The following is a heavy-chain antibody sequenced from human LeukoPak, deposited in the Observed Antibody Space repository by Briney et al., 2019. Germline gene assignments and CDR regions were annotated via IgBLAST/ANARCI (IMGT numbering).Heavy chain of an antibody. CDR1: GYSLSSGYY. Sequence: SETLSLTCTVSGYSLSSGYYWGWIRPPPGKGPEWIGNIYHSGSTYYNPSLKSRVTISLDTSKNQFSLKLSSVTAADTAIYYCARKDPGYSGYSDFDYWGQGTLVTVSS. CDR3: ARKDPGYSGYSDFDY. J-gene: IGHJ4*02. D-gene: IGHD5-12*01. V-gene: IGHV4-38-2*02. CDR2: IYHSGST.